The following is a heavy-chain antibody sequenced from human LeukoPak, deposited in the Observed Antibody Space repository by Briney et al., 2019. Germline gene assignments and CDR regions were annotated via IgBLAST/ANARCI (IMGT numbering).Heavy chain of an antibody. J-gene: IGHJ6*02. Sequence: ASVKVSCKASGYTFTGYYMHWVRQAPGQGLEWMGWINPNSGGTNYAQKFQGRVTMTRDTSISTAYMELSRLRSDDTAVYYCTGSATVTTNYYYYYGMDVWGQGTTVTVSS. D-gene: IGHD4-17*01. V-gene: IGHV1-2*02. CDR2: INPNSGGT. CDR1: GYTFTGYY. CDR3: TGSATVTTNYYYYYGMDV.